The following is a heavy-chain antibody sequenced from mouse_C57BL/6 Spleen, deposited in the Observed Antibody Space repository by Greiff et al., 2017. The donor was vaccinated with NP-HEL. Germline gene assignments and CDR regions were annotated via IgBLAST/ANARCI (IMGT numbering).Heavy chain of an antibody. V-gene: IGHV1-50*01. CDR1: GYTFTSYW. D-gene: IGHD4-1*01. J-gene: IGHJ3*01. CDR3: ARSGTGTGFAY. Sequence: QVQLQQSGPELVKPGASVKISCKASGYTFTSYWMQWVKQRPGQGLEWIGEIDPSDSYTNYNQKFKGKATLTVDTSSSTAYMQLSSLTSEDSAVYYCARSGTGTGFAYWGQGTLVTVSA. CDR2: IDPSDSYT.